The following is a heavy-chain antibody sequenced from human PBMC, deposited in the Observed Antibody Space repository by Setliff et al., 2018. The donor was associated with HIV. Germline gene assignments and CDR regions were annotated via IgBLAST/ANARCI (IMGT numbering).Heavy chain of an antibody. J-gene: IGHJ4*02. CDR2: LYSDGTT. Sequence: GESLRLSCAASGFTVSNNYMTWVRQAPGKGLEWVSVLYSDGTTYYTDSVKGRFTISRDDSKNTLLLQMNSLRVEDTAVYYCARAIAAPGTPSTWGQGTLVTVSS. V-gene: IGHV3-53*01. CDR3: ARAIAAPGTPST. D-gene: IGHD6-13*01. CDR1: GFTVSNNY.